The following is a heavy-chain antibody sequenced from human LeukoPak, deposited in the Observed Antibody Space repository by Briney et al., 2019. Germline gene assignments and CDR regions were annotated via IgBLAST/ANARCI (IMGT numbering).Heavy chain of an antibody. J-gene: IGHJ4*02. D-gene: IGHD4-17*01. V-gene: IGHV1-2*02. Sequence: ASVKVSCKSSGYTFTGYYMHWVGQAPGQGFEWMGRIDSNSGGTNYAQNFQGRVTMTRDTSISTVYMELISLRSDDTAVYYCAREMNYDDYRTSDYWGQGTLVTVSS. CDR3: AREMNYDDYRTSDY. CDR1: GYTFTGYY. CDR2: IDSNSGGT.